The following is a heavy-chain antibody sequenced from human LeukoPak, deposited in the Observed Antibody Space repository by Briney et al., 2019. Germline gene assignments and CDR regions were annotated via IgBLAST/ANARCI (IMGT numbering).Heavy chain of an antibody. CDR2: IHASGPT. CDR3: ARHDAGIAARPFDN. J-gene: IGHJ4*02. D-gene: IGHD6-6*01. V-gene: IGHV4-4*09. Sequence: SETLSLTCTVSGGSISTYYWSWIRRPPGKGLERIAYIHASGPTNYNPSLKSRITISVDTSKNQFSLKLSSVTAADTAVYYCARHDAGIAARPFDNRGQGTLVTVSS. CDR1: GGSISTYY.